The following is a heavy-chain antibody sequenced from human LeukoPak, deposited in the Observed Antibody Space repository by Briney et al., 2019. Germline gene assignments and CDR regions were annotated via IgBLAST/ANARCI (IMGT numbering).Heavy chain of an antibody. J-gene: IGHJ4*02. CDR1: GGSISTYY. CDR3: ARQREYYESSGYYSFDY. D-gene: IGHD3-22*01. CDR2: IYPSGST. Sequence: SETLSLTCTVSGGSISTYYWSWIRQPPGKGLEWIGYIYPSGSTNYNPSLKSRVTISVDTSKNQFSLKLSSVTAADTAVYYCARQREYYESSGYYSFDYWGQGTLVTVSS. V-gene: IGHV4-59*08.